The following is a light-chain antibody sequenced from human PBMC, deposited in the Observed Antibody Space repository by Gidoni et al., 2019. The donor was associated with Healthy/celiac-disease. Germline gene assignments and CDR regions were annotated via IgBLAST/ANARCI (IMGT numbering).Light chain of an antibody. CDR3: QQSYSTPRT. Sequence: DIQMPPSPSSLSASVGDRVTITCRASQSISSYFNWYQQKPGKAPKLLIYAASSLQSGVPSRFSGSGSGTDFTLTISSLQPEEFATYYCQQSYSTPRTFGQGTKVEIK. J-gene: IGKJ1*01. CDR1: QSISSY. V-gene: IGKV1-39*01. CDR2: AAS.